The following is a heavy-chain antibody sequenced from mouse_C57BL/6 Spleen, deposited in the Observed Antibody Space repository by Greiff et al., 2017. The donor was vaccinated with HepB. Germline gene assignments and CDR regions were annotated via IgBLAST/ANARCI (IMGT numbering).Heavy chain of an antibody. V-gene: IGHV1-64*01. Sequence: QVQLQQPGAELVKPGASVKLSCKASGYTFTSYWMHWVKQRPGQGLEWIGMIHPNSGSTNYNEKFKSKATLTVDKSSSTAYMQLSSLTSEDSAVYYCARGNYYGSSRFDVWGTGTTVTVSS. CDR1: GYTFTSYW. CDR2: IHPNSGST. CDR3: ARGNYYGSSRFDV. J-gene: IGHJ1*03. D-gene: IGHD1-1*01.